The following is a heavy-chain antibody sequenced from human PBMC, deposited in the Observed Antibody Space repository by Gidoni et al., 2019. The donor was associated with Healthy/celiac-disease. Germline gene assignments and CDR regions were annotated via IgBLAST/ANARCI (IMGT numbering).Heavy chain of an antibody. J-gene: IGHJ5*02. Sequence: EVQLVQSGAEVKKPGESLKISCKGSGYSFTSYWIGWVRQMPGKGLEWMGIIYPGDSDTRCSPSFQGQVTISADKSISTAYLQWSSLKASDTAMYYCARHRIPSPSYIIGLVKIDGFDPWGQGTLVTVSS. CDR3: ARHRIPSPSYIIGLVKIDGFDP. CDR1: GYSFTSYW. V-gene: IGHV5-51*01. CDR2: IYPGDSDT. D-gene: IGHD3-16*02.